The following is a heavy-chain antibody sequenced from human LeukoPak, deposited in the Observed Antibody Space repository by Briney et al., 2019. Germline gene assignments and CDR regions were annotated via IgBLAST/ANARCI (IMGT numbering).Heavy chain of an antibody. V-gene: IGHV3-23*01. Sequence: GGSLRLSCAASGFTFSSSAMSWVRQAPGKGLEWVSAISGSGGSTYHADFVKGRFTISRDNSKNTLYLQMNSLRAEDTAVYYCAKDGMTTVTTWYLDYWGRGTLVTVSS. CDR1: GFTFSSSA. CDR3: AKDGMTTVTTWYLDY. J-gene: IGHJ2*01. D-gene: IGHD4-17*01. CDR2: ISGSGGST.